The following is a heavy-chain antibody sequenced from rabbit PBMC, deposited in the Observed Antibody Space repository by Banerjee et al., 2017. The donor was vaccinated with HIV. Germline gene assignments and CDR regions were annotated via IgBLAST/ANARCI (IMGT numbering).Heavy chain of an antibody. J-gene: IGHJ4*01. V-gene: IGHV1S40*01. CDR1: GFSFSSSYY. CDR3: ATDLDL. CDR2: IGTNDGNI. Sequence: QSLEESGGGLVQPGGSLTLSCKASGFSFSSSYYMCWVRQAPGKGLEWIACIGTNDGNIYYANWLNGRFTISKTSSTTVPLQMTSLTAADTATYFCATDLDLWGPGTLSPS.